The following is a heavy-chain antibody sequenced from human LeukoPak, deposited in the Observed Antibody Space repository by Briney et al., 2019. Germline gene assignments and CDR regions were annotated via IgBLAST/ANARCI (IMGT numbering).Heavy chain of an antibody. Sequence: PGGSLRLSCVASGFTFNNAWMNWVRQAPGKGLEWVGRIRSKTDGGTIDYIVPVKGRFIISRDDSKNTLYLQMNSLKTEDTAVYYCSYYDSSGYYYGDAFDIWGQGTMVTVSS. CDR1: GFTFNNAW. V-gene: IGHV3-15*07. D-gene: IGHD3-22*01. J-gene: IGHJ3*02. CDR2: IRSKTDGGTI. CDR3: SYYDSSGYYYGDAFDI.